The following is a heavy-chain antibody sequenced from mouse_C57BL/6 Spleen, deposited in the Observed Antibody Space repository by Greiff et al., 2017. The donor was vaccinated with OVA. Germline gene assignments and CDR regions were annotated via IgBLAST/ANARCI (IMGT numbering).Heavy chain of an antibody. CDR1: GYTFTDYY. J-gene: IGHJ4*01. CDR2: IYPGSGNT. V-gene: IGHV1-76*01. Sequence: QVQLKQSGAELVRPGASVKLSCKASGYTFTDYYINWVKQRPGQGLEWIARIYPGSGNTYYNEKFKGKATLTAEKSSSTAYMQLSSLTSADSAVYFCASGCNYGAMDYGGQGTSVTVSS. CDR3: ASGCNYGAMDY. D-gene: IGHD2-1*01.